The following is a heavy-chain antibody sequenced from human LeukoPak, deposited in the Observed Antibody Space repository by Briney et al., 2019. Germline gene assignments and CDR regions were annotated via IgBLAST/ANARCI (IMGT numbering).Heavy chain of an antibody. J-gene: IGHJ6*03. D-gene: IGHD6-13*01. CDR3: ARELAAAGKGYYYYYYMDV. CDR2: TYYRSKWYN. V-gene: IGHV6-1*01. CDR1: GDSVSSNSAA. Sequence: PSQTLSLTCAISGDSVSSNSAAWNWIRQSPSRGLEWLGRTYYRSKWYNDYAVSVKSRITINPDTSKNQFSLKLSSVTAADTAVYYCARELAAAGKGYYYYYYMDVWGKGTTVTISS.